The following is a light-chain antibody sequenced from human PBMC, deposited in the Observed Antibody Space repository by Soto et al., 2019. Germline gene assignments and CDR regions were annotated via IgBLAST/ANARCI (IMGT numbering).Light chain of an antibody. J-gene: IGLJ1*01. V-gene: IGLV2-14*01. CDR1: SSDIGANNF. Sequence: QSAPTQPASVSGSPGQSITISCTGTSSDIGANNFVSWYQQYPGRAPKLIIYEVSNRPSEVSVRFSGSKSGNTASLTVSGRRAEDEADYYCIAYTNTGARVFGTGTKLTGL. CDR3: IAYTNTGARV. CDR2: EVS.